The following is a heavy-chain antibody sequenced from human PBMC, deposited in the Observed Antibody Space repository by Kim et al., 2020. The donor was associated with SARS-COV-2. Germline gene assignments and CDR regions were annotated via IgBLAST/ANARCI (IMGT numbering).Heavy chain of an antibody. J-gene: IGHJ3*02. V-gene: IGHV4-34*01. CDR3: ARRRGYSYGWVPDAFDI. CDR1: GGSFSGYY. D-gene: IGHD5-18*01. Sequence: SETLSLTCAVYGGSFSGYYWSWIRQPPGKGLEWIGEINHSGSTNYNPSLKSRVTISVDTSKNQFSLKLSSVTAADTAVYYCARRRGYSYGWVPDAFDIWGQGTMVTVSS. CDR2: INHSGST.